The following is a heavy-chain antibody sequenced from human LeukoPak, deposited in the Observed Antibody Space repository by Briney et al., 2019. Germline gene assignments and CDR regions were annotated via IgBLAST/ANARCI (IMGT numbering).Heavy chain of an antibody. CDR3: ARDGGYSYGQFDY. V-gene: IGHV3-11*04. J-gene: IGHJ4*02. CDR1: GFTFSDYW. D-gene: IGHD5-18*01. CDR2: ISSSGTTI. Sequence: GGSLRLSCAASGFTFSDYWMLWVRQAPGKGLEWVSYISSSGTTIYYADSVKGRFTISRGNAKNSLYLQMNSLRAEDTAVYYCARDGGYSYGQFDYWGQGTLVTVSS.